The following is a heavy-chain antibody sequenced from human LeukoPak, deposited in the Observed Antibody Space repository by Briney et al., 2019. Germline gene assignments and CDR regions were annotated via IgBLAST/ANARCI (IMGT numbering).Heavy chain of an antibody. CDR1: GGSISSYY. J-gene: IGHJ3*02. CDR3: ARDQQGGGAFDI. Sequence: SETLSLTCSVSGGSISSYYWSWIRQPPGKGLEWIGYLYYSGSTNSNPSLKSRVTMSVDTSKNQFSLKLRSVTAADTAVYYCARDQQGGGAFDIWGQGTMVTVSS. CDR2: LYYSGST. D-gene: IGHD6-13*01. V-gene: IGHV4-59*01.